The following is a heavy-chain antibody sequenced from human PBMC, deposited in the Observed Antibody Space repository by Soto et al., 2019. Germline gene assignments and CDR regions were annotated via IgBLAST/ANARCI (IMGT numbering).Heavy chain of an antibody. CDR1: GGSISSGDYY. CDR2: IYYSGST. D-gene: IGHD3-16*02. Sequence: QVQLQESGPGLVKPSQTLSITCTVSGGSISSGDYYWSWIRQPPGKGLEWIGYIYYSGSTYYNPSLKSRVTISVDTSKSQFSLKLSSVTAADTAVYYCDRDFIANWFDPWGQGTLVTVSS. V-gene: IGHV4-30-4*01. CDR3: DRDFIANWFDP. J-gene: IGHJ5*02.